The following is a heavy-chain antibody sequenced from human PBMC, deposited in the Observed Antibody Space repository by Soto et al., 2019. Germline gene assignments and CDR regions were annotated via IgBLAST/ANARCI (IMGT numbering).Heavy chain of an antibody. CDR2: ISGSGGST. D-gene: IGHD2-2*01. Sequence: PGGSLRLSCAASGFTFSSYAMSWVRQAPGKGLEWVSAISGSGGSTYYADSVKGRFTISRDNSKNTLYLQMNSLRAEDTAVYYFALIEYCSSTSCFDRGQGTLVTRSS. CDR1: GFTFSSYA. V-gene: IGHV3-23*01. CDR3: ALIEYCSSTSCFD. J-gene: IGHJ4*02.